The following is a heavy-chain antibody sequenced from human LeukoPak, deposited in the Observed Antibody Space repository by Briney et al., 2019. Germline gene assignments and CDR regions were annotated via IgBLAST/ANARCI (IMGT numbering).Heavy chain of an antibody. CDR2: INGDGRDK. V-gene: IGHV3-7*01. CDR3: ARGVDSAIDW. Sequence: GGSLRLSCAASGFTFSSYWMNWVRQAPGKGLEWVANINGDGRDKYYVGSVRGRFTISRDNADNALYLQMNSLRGDDTALYYCARGVDSAIDWWGQGTLSPSPQ. CDR1: GFTFSSYW. J-gene: IGHJ4*02. D-gene: IGHD3-9*01.